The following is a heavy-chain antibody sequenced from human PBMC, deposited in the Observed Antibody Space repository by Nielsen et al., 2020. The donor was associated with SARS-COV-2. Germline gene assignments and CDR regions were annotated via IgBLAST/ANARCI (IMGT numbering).Heavy chain of an antibody. CDR2: IYYSGST. CDR3: ARDGVGARGDDAFDI. J-gene: IGHJ3*02. Sequence: SETLSLTCTVSGGSISSGDYYWSWIRQPPGKGLEWIGYIYYSGSTYYNPSLKSRVTISVDTSKNQFSLKLSSVTAADTAVYYCARDGVGARGDDAFDIWGQGTMVTVSS. D-gene: IGHD1-26*01. CDR1: GGSISSGDYY. V-gene: IGHV4-30-4*01.